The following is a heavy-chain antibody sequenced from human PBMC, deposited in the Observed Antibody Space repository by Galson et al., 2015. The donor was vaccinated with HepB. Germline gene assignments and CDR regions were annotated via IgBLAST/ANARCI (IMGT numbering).Heavy chain of an antibody. CDR2: INDAATT. CDR3: AGDSTDV. CDR1: GGSFSGYY. V-gene: IGHV4-34*01. Sequence: SETLSLTCAVYGGSFSGYYWSWIRQSPGKGLEWIGEINDAATTRYNPSLKSRVTILVDMSKKQFSLKMSSVTAADTGVYYCAGDSTDVWGQGTTVTVSS. D-gene: IGHD5/OR15-5a*01. J-gene: IGHJ6*02.